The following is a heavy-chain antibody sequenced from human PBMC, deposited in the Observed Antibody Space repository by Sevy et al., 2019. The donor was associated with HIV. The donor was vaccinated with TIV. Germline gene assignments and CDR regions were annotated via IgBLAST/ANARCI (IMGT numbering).Heavy chain of an antibody. D-gene: IGHD3-22*01. Sequence: ASVKVSCKVSGYSLTGLSMHWVRQAPGKGLEWMGSFDPEDGERIYAQKLEGRATMTEDTSADTAYMELNSLRFEDTAVYYCATTKDYYESSGCPFDYWGQGTLVTVSS. J-gene: IGHJ4*02. CDR3: ATTKDYYESSGCPFDY. CDR1: GYSLTGLS. V-gene: IGHV1-24*01. CDR2: FDPEDGER.